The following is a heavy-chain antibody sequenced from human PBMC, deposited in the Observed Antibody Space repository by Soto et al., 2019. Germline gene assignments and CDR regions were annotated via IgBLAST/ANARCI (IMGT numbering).Heavy chain of an antibody. CDR3: ARAIPYYDSSGSPPKDFDY. Sequence: KTSETLSLTCAVSGGSISSGGYSWNWIRQPPGKGLEWVGCFYHSGSTYYNPSLKSRVTISVDRSKHQFSLNLSSVTAADTAVYYCARAIPYYDSSGSPPKDFDYWGQGTLVTVSS. CDR2: FYHSGST. CDR1: GGSISSGGYS. D-gene: IGHD3-22*01. V-gene: IGHV4-30-2*01. J-gene: IGHJ4*02.